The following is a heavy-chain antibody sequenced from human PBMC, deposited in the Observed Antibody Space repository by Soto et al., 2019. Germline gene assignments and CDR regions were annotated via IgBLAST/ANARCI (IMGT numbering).Heavy chain of an antibody. CDR3: ARLEKAATAPLESWYAFDF. CDR1: GGSIRSGGYF. Sequence: SETLSLTCTVSGGSIRSGGYFWSWVRQQPGKGLEWIGHIYYRGGTSYNPSLESRVAMSVDTSRNEFTLKVNSVTAADTAIYYCARLEKAATAPLESWYAFDFWGRGTLVTVSS. D-gene: IGHD6-13*01. CDR2: IYYRGGT. J-gene: IGHJ4*02. V-gene: IGHV4-31*03.